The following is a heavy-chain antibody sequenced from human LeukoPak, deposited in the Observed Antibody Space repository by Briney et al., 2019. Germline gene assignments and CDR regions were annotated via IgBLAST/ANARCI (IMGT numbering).Heavy chain of an antibody. CDR1: GGSFSGYY. D-gene: IGHD2-2*01. J-gene: IGHJ6*03. Sequence: GSLSLTCAVYGGSFSGYYWSWIRQPPGKGLEWIGEINHSGSTNYNPSLKSRVTISVDTSKNQFSLKLSSVTAADTAVYYCAREKLGYCSSTSCRAYYYYYYMDVWGKGTTVTVSS. CDR3: AREKLGYCSSTSCRAYYYYYYMDV. CDR2: INHSGST. V-gene: IGHV4-34*01.